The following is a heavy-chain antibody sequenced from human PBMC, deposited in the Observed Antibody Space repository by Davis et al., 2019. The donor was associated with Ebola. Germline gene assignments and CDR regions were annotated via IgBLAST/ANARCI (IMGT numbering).Heavy chain of an antibody. CDR3: ARAEDDYGEYPDALDI. V-gene: IGHV3-53*01. CDR2: IYNVYTM. CDR1: GFSVTSSY. Sequence: GESLKISCEASGFSVTSSYMNWVRQAPGKGLEWVSVIYNVYTMYYADSVKGRFTISRDSSMNTVYLQMSSLRAEDTAVYYCARAEDDYGEYPDALDIWGQGTVVTVSS. J-gene: IGHJ3*02. D-gene: IGHD4-17*01.